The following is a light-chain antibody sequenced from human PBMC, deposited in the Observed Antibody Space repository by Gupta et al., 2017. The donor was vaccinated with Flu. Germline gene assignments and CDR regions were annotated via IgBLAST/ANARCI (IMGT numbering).Light chain of an antibody. Sequence: QPVVPPAPSSSVSPGGTVTLTCGLTSGSVSTSYYPSWYQQTPGQAPRTLIYNKNTRSSGVPARFSGSIRGNKAALTITGAKEDEESTYYGVWDGGTGIWVFGGGTKLTVL. CDR1: SGSVSTSYY. CDR3: VWDGGTGIWV. J-gene: IGLJ3*02. V-gene: IGLV8-61*01. CDR2: NKN.